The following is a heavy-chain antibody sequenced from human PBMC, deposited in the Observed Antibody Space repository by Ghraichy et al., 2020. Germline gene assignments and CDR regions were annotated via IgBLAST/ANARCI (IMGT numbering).Heavy chain of an antibody. CDR1: GFSFSTTG. D-gene: IGHD2-21*01. J-gene: IGHJ2*01. V-gene: IGHV3-23*01. CDR3: VKIGVIGLWYFDL. Sequence: GGSLRLSCAASGFSFSTTGMSWVRQAPGRGPEWVSSISSSGGETYYGDSVKGRFTVSRDNSKNTVYLQMNSLTVEDTAVFYCVKIGVIGLWYFDLWGRGTLVRVSS. CDR2: ISSSGGET.